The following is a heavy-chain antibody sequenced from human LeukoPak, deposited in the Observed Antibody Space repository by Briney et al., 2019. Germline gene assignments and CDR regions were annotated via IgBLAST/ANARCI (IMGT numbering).Heavy chain of an antibody. CDR1: GFTFSSYE. J-gene: IGHJ3*02. V-gene: IGHV3-48*01. D-gene: IGHD4-11*01. CDR3: ARVHKTTVTNDAFDI. CDR2: ISSSSSTI. Sequence: GGSLRLSCAASGFTFSSYEMNWVRQAPGKGLEWVSYISSSSSTIYYADSVKGRFTISRDNAKNSLYLQMNSLRAEDTAVYYCARVHKTTVTNDAFDIWGQGTMVTVSS.